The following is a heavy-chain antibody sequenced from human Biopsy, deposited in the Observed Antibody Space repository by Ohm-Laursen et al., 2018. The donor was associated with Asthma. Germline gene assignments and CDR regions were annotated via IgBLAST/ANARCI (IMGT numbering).Heavy chain of an antibody. CDR2: INYSGST. CDR1: GGSISSGAYY. J-gene: IGHJ5*01. D-gene: IGHD2-8*01. CDR3: ARDLSGYCTSSACYGFDS. Sequence: SETLSLTCTVSGGSISSGAYYWSWVRQPPGKGLEWIGYINYSGSTFYSPSLESRVTVSVDTSKNQFSLKLSSVTAADTAVYYCARDLSGYCTSSACYGFDSWGQGTLVTVSS. V-gene: IGHV4-31*03.